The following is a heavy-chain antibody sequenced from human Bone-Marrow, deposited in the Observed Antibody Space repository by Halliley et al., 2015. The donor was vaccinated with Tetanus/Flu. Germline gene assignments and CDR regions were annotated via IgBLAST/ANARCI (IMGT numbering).Heavy chain of an antibody. V-gene: IGHV4-61*01. J-gene: IGHJ5*02. CDR2: MYYSGSM. CDR1: GGSVSSGSYY. CDR3: ARDPEQGWFDP. Sequence: GLVKPSETLSLTCTVSGGSVSSGSYYWSWVRQPPGKRLEWIGYMYYSGSMDYNPSLKSRVSISVDTSKNQFSLRLTSVTAADTAVYYCARDPEQGWFDPWGQGILVIVS.